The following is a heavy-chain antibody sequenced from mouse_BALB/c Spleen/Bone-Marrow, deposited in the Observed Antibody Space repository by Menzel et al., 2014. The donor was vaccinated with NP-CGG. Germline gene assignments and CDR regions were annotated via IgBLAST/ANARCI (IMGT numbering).Heavy chain of an antibody. CDR1: GYTFTEYT. Sequence: VQLQQSGPELVKPGTSVKISCKTSGYTFTEYTMHWVKQSHGKSLEWIGGINPNNGGTSYNQKFKGKAKLTAVTSTSTAYMELSSLTNEDSAVYYCTRSGNAMDYWGQGTSVTVSS. V-gene: IGHV1-18*01. J-gene: IGHJ4*01. CDR3: TRSGNAMDY. CDR2: INPNNGGT. D-gene: IGHD1-1*02.